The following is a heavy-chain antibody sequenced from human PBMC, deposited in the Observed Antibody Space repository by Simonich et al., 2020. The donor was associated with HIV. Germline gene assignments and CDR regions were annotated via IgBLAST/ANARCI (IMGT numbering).Heavy chain of an antibody. V-gene: IGHV3-21*01. CDR2: IRSSSSDI. CDR1: GFTFNSYN. J-gene: IGHJ4*02. CDR3: ARDGRKGSSTSCSDY. D-gene: IGHD2-2*01. Sequence: EVQLVESGGGLVKPGWSLRLSCAASGFTFNSYNMNCVLQAPGNGLKWVSLIRSSSSDIYYADSVKGRFTISRDNATNSLYLQMNSLRAEDTAVYYCARDGRKGSSTSCSDYWGQGTLVTVSS.